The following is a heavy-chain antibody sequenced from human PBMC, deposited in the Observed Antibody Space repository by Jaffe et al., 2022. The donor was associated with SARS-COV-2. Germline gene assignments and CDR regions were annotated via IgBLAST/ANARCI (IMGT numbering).Heavy chain of an antibody. CDR3: ARYRDTAIRNPMYYYYYYMDV. J-gene: IGHJ6*03. V-gene: IGHV1-69*01. Sequence: QVQLVQSGAEVKKPGSSVKVSCKASGGTFSSYAISWVRQAPGQGLEWMGGIIPIFGTANYAQKFQGRVTITADESTSTAYMELSSLRSEDTAVYYCARYRDTAIRNPMYYYYYYMDVWGKGTTVTVSS. CDR2: IIPIFGTA. CDR1: GGTFSSYA. D-gene: IGHD5-18*01.